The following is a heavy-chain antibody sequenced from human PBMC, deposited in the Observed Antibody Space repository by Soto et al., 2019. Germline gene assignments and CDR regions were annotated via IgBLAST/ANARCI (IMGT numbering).Heavy chain of an antibody. CDR1: GFTFSSYW. J-gene: IGHJ6*03. CDR3: TRDAYYDFFSGYSAYYYYYMDV. D-gene: IGHD3-3*01. V-gene: IGHV3-74*01. CDR2: INGDGSST. Sequence: GGSLRLSCAASGFTFSSYWMHWVRQAPGKGLVWVSRINGDGSSTTHADSVRGRFTISRDNTKNTLYLQMNSLRAEDTAVYYCTRDAYYDFFSGYSAYYYYYMDVWGKGTTVTVSS.